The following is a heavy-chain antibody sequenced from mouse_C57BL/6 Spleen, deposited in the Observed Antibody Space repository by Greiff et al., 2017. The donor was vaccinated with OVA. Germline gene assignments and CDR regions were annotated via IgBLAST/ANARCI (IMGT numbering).Heavy chain of an antibody. V-gene: IGHV5-17*01. Sequence: EVQLVESGGGLVKPGGSLKLSCAASGFTFSDYGMHWVRQAPEKGLEWVAYISSGSSTIYYADTVKGRFTISRDNAKNTLFLQMTSLRPEDTAMYYCARGYYGSSRYYYAMDYWGQGTSVTVSS. D-gene: IGHD1-1*01. CDR1: GFTFSDYG. J-gene: IGHJ4*01. CDR3: ARGYYGSSRYYYAMDY. CDR2: ISSGSSTI.